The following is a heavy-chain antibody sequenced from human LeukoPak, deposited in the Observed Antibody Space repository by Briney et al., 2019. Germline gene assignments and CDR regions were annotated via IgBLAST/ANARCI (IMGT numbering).Heavy chain of an antibody. D-gene: IGHD4-23*01. CDR1: GGSISSYY. CDR2: IYYSGST. J-gene: IGHJ4*02. V-gene: IGHV4-59*08. CDR3: ARRGGGGHFDY. Sequence: PSETLSLTCTVSGGSISSYYWSWIRQPPGKGLEWIGYIYYSGSTNYNPSLKSRVTISVDTSKNQFSLKLSSVTAADTAVYYCARRGGGGHFDYWGQGTLVTVSS.